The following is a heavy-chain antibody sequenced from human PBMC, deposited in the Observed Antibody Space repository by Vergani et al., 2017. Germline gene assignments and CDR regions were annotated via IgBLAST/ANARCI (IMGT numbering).Heavy chain of an antibody. CDR2: ISYDGTQK. D-gene: IGHD1-1*01. CDR3: ATKSXGTPGCQIGYFRE. J-gene: IGHJ1*01. CDR1: GFTSSYYG. V-gene: IGHV3-30*03. Sequence: QVHLVESGGGVVHPGRSLRLSCVVSGFTSSYYGMHWVRQAPGKGLEWVAVISYDGTQKYYADSVKGRFTISRDNSKSTLYLQMNSLRTEDTAVYYCATKSXGTPGCQIGYFREWGQGTLVTVSS.